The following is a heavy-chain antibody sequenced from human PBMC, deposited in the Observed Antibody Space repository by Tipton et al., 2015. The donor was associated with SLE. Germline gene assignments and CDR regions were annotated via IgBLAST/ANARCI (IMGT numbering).Heavy chain of an antibody. J-gene: IGHJ6*03. Sequence: LRLSCTVSGGSISSSSYYWGWIRQPPGKGLEWIGSTYYSGSTYYNPSLKSRVTISVDTSKNQFSLKLSSVTAADTAAYYCARDNFWNRGYYFGGGEDYYYYYMDVWGKGTTVTVSS. CDR2: TYYSGST. CDR3: ARDNFWNRGYYFGGGEDYYYYYMDV. CDR1: GGSISSSSYY. V-gene: IGHV4-39*07. D-gene: IGHD3-3*01.